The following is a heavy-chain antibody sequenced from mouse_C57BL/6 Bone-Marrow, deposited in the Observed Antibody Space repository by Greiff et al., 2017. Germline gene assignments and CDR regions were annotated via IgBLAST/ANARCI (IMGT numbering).Heavy chain of an antibody. Sequence: QVQLQQSGAELVKPGASVKVSCKASGYTFTSYWMHWVKQRPGQGLEWIGRIHPSDSDTNYNQKFKGKATMTVDKSSSTAYMQLSSRTSEDSAVYYRSIDGEDYYCSSYDYAMDYCGRGTSVTVTS. D-gene: IGHD1-1*01. CDR1: GYTFTSYW. CDR3: SIDGEDYYCSSYDYAMDY. CDR2: IHPSDSDT. V-gene: IGHV1-74*01. J-gene: IGHJ4*01.